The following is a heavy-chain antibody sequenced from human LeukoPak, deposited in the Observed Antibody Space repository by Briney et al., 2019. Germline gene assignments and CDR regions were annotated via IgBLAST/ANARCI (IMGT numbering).Heavy chain of an antibody. D-gene: IGHD2-21*01. CDR1: GFTFSGHS. J-gene: IGHJ3*02. V-gene: IGHV3-21*01. CDR3: ARLYLDAFDI. CDR2: ISVSDSYK. Sequence: PGGSLRLSCAASGFTFSGHSMSWVRQAPGTGLEWVSSISVSDSYKYFADSVKGRFTISRDNAKSSLYLQMNSLTAEDTALYYCARLYLDAFDIWGQGTMFTVSS.